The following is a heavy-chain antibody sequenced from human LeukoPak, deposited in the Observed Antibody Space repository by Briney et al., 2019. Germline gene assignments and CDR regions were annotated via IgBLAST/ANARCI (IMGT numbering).Heavy chain of an antibody. Sequence: GASVKVSCKASGYTFTNYGITWVRQAPGQGLAWMGWINAYNGKTNYSQNFQGRVTMTTDTSTSTAYMELRSLRYDDTAVYYCARVPELPDYWGQGTLVTVSS. J-gene: IGHJ4*02. CDR3: ARVPELPDY. CDR2: INAYNGKT. V-gene: IGHV1-18*01. D-gene: IGHD2-15*01. CDR1: GYTFTNYG.